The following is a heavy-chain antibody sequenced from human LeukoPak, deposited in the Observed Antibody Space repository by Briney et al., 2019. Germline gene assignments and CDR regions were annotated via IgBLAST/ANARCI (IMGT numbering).Heavy chain of an antibody. V-gene: IGHV1-69*05. CDR3: ARSAVPAATPVPYYFDY. CDR2: IIPIFGTA. J-gene: IGHJ4*02. Sequence: SVKVSCKASGGTFSSYAISWVRQAPGQGLEWMGGIIPIFGTANYAQKFQGRVTITTAESTSTAYMELSSLRSEDTAVYYCARSAVPAATPVPYYFDYWGQGTLVTVSS. D-gene: IGHD2-2*01. CDR1: GGTFSSYA.